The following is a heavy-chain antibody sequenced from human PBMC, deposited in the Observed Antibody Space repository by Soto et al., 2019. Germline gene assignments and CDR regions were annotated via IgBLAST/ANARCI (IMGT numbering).Heavy chain of an antibody. D-gene: IGHD6-19*01. Sequence: GASVKVSCKASGYTFTSYDTIWVRQSTGQGLEWMGWMNPSTGNTDSAEKFQGRLTMTRNTSISTVYMELSSLSFEDTAVYYCARGRIIVAGGFDPWGQGTLVTVS. CDR1: GYTFTSYD. V-gene: IGHV1-8*01. CDR2: MNPSTGNT. J-gene: IGHJ5*02. CDR3: ARGRIIVAGGFDP.